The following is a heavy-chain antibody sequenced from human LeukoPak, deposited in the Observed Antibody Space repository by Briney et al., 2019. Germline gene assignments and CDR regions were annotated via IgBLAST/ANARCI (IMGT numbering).Heavy chain of an antibody. CDR1: GFTFSSYA. V-gene: IGHV3-23*01. Sequence: GGSLRLSCAASGFTFSSYAMSWVRQAPGKGLEWVSAISGSDRSTYYADSVKGRFAISRDNSKNTLYLQMNSLRAEDTAVYYCAKDDDGSGSYPSFHYWGQGTLVTVSS. J-gene: IGHJ4*02. D-gene: IGHD3-10*01. CDR2: ISGSDRST. CDR3: AKDDDGSGSYPSFHY.